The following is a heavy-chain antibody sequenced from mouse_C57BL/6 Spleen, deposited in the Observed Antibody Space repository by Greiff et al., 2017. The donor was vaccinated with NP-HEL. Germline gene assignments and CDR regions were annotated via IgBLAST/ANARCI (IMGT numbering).Heavy chain of an antibody. CDR2: IYPGSGST. J-gene: IGHJ3*01. Sequence: QVQLQQPGAELVKPGASVKMSCKASGYTFTSYWITWVKQRPGQGLEWIGDIYPGSGSTNYNEKFKSKATRTVDTSSSTAYMPLSSLTSEDSAVYYCARSLGRAWFAYWGQGTLVTVSA. V-gene: IGHV1-55*01. CDR3: ARSLGRAWFAY. CDR1: GYTFTSYW. D-gene: IGHD4-1*01.